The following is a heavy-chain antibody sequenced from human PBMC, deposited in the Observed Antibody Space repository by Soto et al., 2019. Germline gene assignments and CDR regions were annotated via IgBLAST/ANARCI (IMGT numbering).Heavy chain of an antibody. V-gene: IGHV4-34*01. CDR1: GGSFSGYY. Sequence: QVQLQQWGAGLLKPSETLSLTCAVYGGSFSGYYWSWIRQPPGKGLEWIGEINHSGSTNYNPSLKSRVTISVDTSKNQFSLELSSVTAADTAVYYCARVGPNNYSGDYLFDRGWFDPWGQGTLVTVSS. CDR2: INHSGST. CDR3: ARVGPNNYSGDYLFDRGWFDP. J-gene: IGHJ5*02. D-gene: IGHD4-17*01.